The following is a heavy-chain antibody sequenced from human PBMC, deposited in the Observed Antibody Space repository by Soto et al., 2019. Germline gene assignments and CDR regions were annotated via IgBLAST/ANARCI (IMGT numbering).Heavy chain of an antibody. Sequence: SETLSLTCTVSGGSISSSSYYWGCIRQPPGKGLEWIASIDYTGNTFYNPSLTSRVTISVDTSKNQFSLKVTSVTAADTAVYYCERINKGYGTVSWGQGTLVTVSS. J-gene: IGHJ5*02. D-gene: IGHD5-18*01. V-gene: IGHV4-39*01. CDR2: IDYTGNT. CDR3: ERINKGYGTVS. CDR1: GGSISSSSYY.